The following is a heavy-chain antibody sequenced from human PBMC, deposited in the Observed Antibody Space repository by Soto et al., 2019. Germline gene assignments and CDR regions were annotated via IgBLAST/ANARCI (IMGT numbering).Heavy chain of an antibody. Sequence: PAGSMRLSCAASGFTLSSYAMSWIRQAPGQGLEWVSGIRGSGGSTYYADSVQGRFTISRDNPKNTLSLQLNSPRAEDTAVYYCAKESKTSRWLVPTSWFDPWGQGTLVTVSS. CDR2: IRGSGGST. J-gene: IGHJ5*02. CDR3: AKESKTSRWLVPTSWFDP. CDR1: GFTLSSYA. D-gene: IGHD6-19*01. V-gene: IGHV3-23*01.